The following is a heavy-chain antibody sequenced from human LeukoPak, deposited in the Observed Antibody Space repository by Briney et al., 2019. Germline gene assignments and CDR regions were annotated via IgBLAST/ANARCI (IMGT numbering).Heavy chain of an antibody. J-gene: IGHJ6*03. D-gene: IGHD3-9*01. CDR3: AREREEPIFYYYYMDV. CDR2: IKKDGSEQ. Sequence: GGSLRLSCVASELIFTDFCMTWVRHSRGKGLQWVATIKKDGSEQYYVDSVKGRFTISRDNAENTLYLHMNSLRAEDTAVYYCAREREEPIFYYYYMDVWGKGTTVTISS. CDR1: ELIFTDFC. V-gene: IGHV3-7*01.